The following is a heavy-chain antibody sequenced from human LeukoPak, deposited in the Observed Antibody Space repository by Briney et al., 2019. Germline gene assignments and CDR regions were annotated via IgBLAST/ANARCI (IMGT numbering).Heavy chain of an antibody. V-gene: IGHV3-30*18. Sequence: GGSLRLSCAASGFTFSSYGMHWVRQAPGKGLEWVAVISYDGSNKYYADSVKGRFTISRDNSKNTLYLQMNSLRAEDTAVYYCAKDGYCGADCYSTIDYWGQGTLVTVSS. CDR2: ISYDGSNK. CDR1: GFTFSSYG. J-gene: IGHJ4*02. CDR3: AKDGYCGADCYSTIDY. D-gene: IGHD2-21*02.